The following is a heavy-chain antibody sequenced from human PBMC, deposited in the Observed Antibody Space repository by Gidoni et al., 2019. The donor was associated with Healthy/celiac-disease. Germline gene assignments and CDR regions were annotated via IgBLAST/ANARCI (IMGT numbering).Heavy chain of an antibody. CDR1: GGSFSGYY. V-gene: IGHV4-34*01. Sequence: QVQLQQWGAGLLKPSETLSLTCAVYGGSFSGYYWSWIRQPPGKGLEWIGEINHSGSTNYNPSLKSRVTISVDTSKNQFSLKLSSVTAADTAVYYCARETVADQNWFDPWGQGTLVTVSS. CDR3: ARETVADQNWFDP. D-gene: IGHD4-17*01. J-gene: IGHJ5*02. CDR2: INHSGST.